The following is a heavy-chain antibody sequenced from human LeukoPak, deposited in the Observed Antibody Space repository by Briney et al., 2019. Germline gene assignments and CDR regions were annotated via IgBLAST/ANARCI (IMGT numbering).Heavy chain of an antibody. V-gene: IGHV1-18*01. Sequence: ASVKVSCKASGGTFSSYAISWVRQAPGQGLEWMGWISAYNGNTNYAQKLQGRVTMTTDTSTSTAYMELRSLRSDDTAVYYCARDSRGHIDYWGQGTLVTVSS. CDR2: ISAYNGNT. CDR1: GGTFSSYA. CDR3: ARDSRGHIDY. D-gene: IGHD3-10*01. J-gene: IGHJ4*02.